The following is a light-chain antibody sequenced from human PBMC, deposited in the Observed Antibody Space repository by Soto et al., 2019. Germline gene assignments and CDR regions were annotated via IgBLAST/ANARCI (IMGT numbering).Light chain of an antibody. CDR2: DAS. Sequence: DIQLTQSPSTLSASVGDRITITCRASLSIGTWLAWYQHRPGEGPKLLIHDASSLESGVPSRFSGSGSATEFSLTISSLESGDSGTYHCQQYATYAPSTFGQGTKVEIK. CDR1: LSIGTW. J-gene: IGKJ1*01. CDR3: QQYATYAPST. V-gene: IGKV1-5*01.